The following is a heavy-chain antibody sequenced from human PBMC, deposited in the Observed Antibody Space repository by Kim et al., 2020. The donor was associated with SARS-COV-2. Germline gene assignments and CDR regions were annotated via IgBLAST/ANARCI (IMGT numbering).Heavy chain of an antibody. CDR2: IYHSGST. D-gene: IGHD1-1*01. V-gene: IGHV4-4*02. Sequence: SETLSLTCAVSGGSISSSNWWSWVRQPPGKGLEWIGEIYHSGSTNYNPSLKSRVTISVDKSKNQFSLKLSSVTAADTAVYYCARDPRTTGTTYYYYYGMDVWGQGTTVTVSS. CDR3: ARDPRTTGTTYYYYYGMDV. J-gene: IGHJ6*02. CDR1: GGSISSSNW.